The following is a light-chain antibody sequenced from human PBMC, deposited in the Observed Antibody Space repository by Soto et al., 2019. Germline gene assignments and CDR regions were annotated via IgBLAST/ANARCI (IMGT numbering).Light chain of an antibody. Sequence: QSVLTQPPSVSGAPGQRVTISCTGSSSNIGADYDVHWYQQLPGTAPKLLIYGNSNRPSGVPDRFSGSKSGTSASLAITGHQAEDEADYYCQSYDSSLSAVVFGGGTKVTVL. CDR2: GNS. J-gene: IGLJ3*02. CDR3: QSYDSSLSAVV. V-gene: IGLV1-40*01. CDR1: SSNIGADYD.